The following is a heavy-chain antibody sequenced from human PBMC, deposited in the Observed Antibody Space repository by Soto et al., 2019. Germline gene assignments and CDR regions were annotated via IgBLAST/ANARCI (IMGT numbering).Heavy chain of an antibody. CDR3: VRGGVPTDRGNKWFDP. D-gene: IGHD3-10*01. V-gene: IGHV4-59*01. Sequence: SETLSLTCTVSGVSITSNYWSWIRQPPGKALEWIGHFYYSGSTNSSPSLKSRLTMSIDTSKNQFSLKLTSVTAADTAVYYCVRGGVPTDRGNKWFDPWGQGTLVTVS. CDR2: FYYSGST. CDR1: GVSITSNY. J-gene: IGHJ5*02.